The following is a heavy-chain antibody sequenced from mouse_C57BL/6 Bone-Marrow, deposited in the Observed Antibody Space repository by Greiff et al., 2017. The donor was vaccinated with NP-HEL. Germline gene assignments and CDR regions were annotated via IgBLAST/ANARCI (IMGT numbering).Heavy chain of an antibody. D-gene: IGHD2-1*01. CDR2: ISYDGSN. CDR3: AREGIYYGNYDAMDY. J-gene: IGHJ4*01. V-gene: IGHV3-6*01. CDR1: GYSITSGYY. Sequence: EVKLQESGPGLVKPSQSLSLTCSVTGYSITSGYYWNWIRQFPGNKLEWMGYISYDGSNNYNPSLKNRISITRDTSKIQFFLKLNSVTTEDTATYYCAREGIYYGNYDAMDYWGQGTSVTVSS.